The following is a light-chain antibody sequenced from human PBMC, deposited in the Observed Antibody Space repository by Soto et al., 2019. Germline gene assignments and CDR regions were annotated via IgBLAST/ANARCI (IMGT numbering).Light chain of an antibody. Sequence: QSALTQPASVSGSPGQSITISCTGTSSDVGGYNYVYWYQQHPGKATKLMIYDVSNRPSGVSNRFSGSKSGNTASLTISGLQAEDEADYYCSSYTSSSTYVFGTGTKVTVL. V-gene: IGLV2-14*01. CDR2: DVS. J-gene: IGLJ1*01. CDR3: SSYTSSSTYV. CDR1: SSDVGGYNY.